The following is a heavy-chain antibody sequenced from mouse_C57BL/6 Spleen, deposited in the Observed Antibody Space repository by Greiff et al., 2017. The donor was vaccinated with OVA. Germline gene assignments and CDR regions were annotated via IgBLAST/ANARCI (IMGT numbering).Heavy chain of an antibody. J-gene: IGHJ2*01. CDR3: ARWGDGGNYFDY. Sequence: VHVKQSGPELVKPGASVKISCKASGYSFTGYYMNWVKQSPEKSLEWIGEINPSTGGTTYNQKFKAKATLTVDKSSSTAYMQLKSLTSEDSAVYYCARWGDGGNYFDYWGQGTTLTVSS. CDR1: GYSFTGYY. CDR2: INPSTGGT. D-gene: IGHD2-3*01. V-gene: IGHV1-42*01.